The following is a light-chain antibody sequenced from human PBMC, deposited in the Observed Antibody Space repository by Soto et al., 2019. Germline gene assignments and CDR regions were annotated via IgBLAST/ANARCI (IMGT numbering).Light chain of an antibody. J-gene: IGLJ1*01. CDR3: ISYTGSSTSYV. Sequence: QSVLTQPASVSGSPGQSITISCSGTSSDVGSYDLVAWYQQFPGKTPKLMIYEVSNRPSGVSSRFSGSKSGNTASLTISGLQAEDEADYYCISYTGSSTSYVFGSGTKLTVL. CDR2: EVS. V-gene: IGLV2-14*01. CDR1: SSDVGSYDL.